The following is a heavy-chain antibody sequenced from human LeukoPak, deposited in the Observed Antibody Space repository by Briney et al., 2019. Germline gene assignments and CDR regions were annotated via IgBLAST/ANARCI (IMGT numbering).Heavy chain of an antibody. D-gene: IGHD6-19*01. CDR3: ARDEGWLVHF. J-gene: IGHJ4*02. Sequence: NTSETLSLTCTVSGGSMRSYYWGWIRQPPGKGLEWVWDIYYSGSTNYNPSLRSRVTISLDTSKNQFSLNLSSVTAADTAVYYCARDEGWLVHFWGQGTLVTVSS. CDR1: GGSMRSYY. V-gene: IGHV4-59*01. CDR2: IYYSGST.